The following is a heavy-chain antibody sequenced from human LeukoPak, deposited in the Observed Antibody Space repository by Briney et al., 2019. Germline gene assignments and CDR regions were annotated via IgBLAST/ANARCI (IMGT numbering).Heavy chain of an antibody. CDR1: GGSISSYY. J-gene: IGHJ5*02. CDR3: AGVQQLPDNWFDP. CDR2: IYYSGST. D-gene: IGHD6-13*01. Sequence: PSETLSLTCTVSGGSISSYYWSWIRQPPGKGLEWIGYIYYSGSTNYNPSLKSRVTISVDTSKNQFSLKLSSVTAADTAVYYRAGVQQLPDNWFDPWGQGTLVTVSS. V-gene: IGHV4-59*01.